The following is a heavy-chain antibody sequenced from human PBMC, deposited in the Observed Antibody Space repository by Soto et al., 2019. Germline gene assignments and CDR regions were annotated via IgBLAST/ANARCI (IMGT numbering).Heavy chain of an antibody. J-gene: IGHJ4*03. CDR1: GDSIRGGGHY. CDR2: VYHSGST. Sequence: QVQLQESGPGLVKPSQTLSLTCSVSGDSIRGGGHYWNWIRQFPGKGMEWIGYVYHSGSTHYNTSLRGRLTISIETSKNQFSLKLISVTAADTALYYCARDTGLAPTVWGYWGHGTQVPVSS. D-gene: IGHD7-27*01. CDR3: ARDTGLAPTVWGY. V-gene: IGHV4-31*03.